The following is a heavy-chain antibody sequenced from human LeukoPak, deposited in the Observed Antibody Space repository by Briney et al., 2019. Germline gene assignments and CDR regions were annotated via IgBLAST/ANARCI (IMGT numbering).Heavy chain of an antibody. V-gene: IGHV3-48*04. CDR3: ARDLGVSFFTATYDSNLGFDY. CDR1: GFTFSSYS. Sequence: QPGGSLRLSCAASGFTFSSYSMNWVRQAPGKGLEWVSYISSSSSTIYYADSVKGRFTISRDNTKNSLYLQMNSLRAEDTAVYYCARDLGVSFFTATYDSNLGFDYWGQGTLVTVSS. CDR2: ISSSSSTI. J-gene: IGHJ4*02. D-gene: IGHD3-22*01.